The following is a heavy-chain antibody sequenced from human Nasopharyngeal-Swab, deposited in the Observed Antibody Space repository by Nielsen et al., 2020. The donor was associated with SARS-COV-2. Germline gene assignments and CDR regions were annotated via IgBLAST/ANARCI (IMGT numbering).Heavy chain of an antibody. D-gene: IGHD2-15*01. V-gene: IGHV1-2*06. Sequence: ASVKVSCKASGYTFTAYYMHWVRQAPGQEPEWMGRINPNSGGTNYAQKFQGRVTMTRDTSISTAYMELSRLRSDDTAVYYCATRGEVVVAATGYYYYGMDVWGQGTTVTVSS. CDR2: INPNSGGT. CDR3: ATRGEVVVAATGYYYYGMDV. CDR1: GYTFTAYY. J-gene: IGHJ6*02.